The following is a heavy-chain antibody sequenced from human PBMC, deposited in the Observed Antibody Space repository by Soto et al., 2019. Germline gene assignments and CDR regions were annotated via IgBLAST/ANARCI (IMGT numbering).Heavy chain of an antibody. J-gene: IGHJ4*02. V-gene: IGHV3-30-3*01. CDR3: ARGTSSLTRFDY. CDR1: GFTFSSYA. D-gene: IGHD2-2*01. Sequence: GGSLRLSCAASGFTFSSYAVHWVRQAPGKGLEWVAVISYDGSNKYYADSVKGRFTISRDNSKNTLYLQMNSLRAEDTAVYYCARGTSSLTRFDYWGQGTLVTV. CDR2: ISYDGSNK.